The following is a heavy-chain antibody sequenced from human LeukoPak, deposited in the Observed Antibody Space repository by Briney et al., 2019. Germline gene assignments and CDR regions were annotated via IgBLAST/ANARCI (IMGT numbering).Heavy chain of an antibody. CDR2: INPNSGGT. CDR3: ASIAVAGILFDY. Sequence: ASVKVSCKASGYTFTGYYMHWVRQAPGQGLEWMGWINPNSGGTNYAQKFQGRVTMTRDTSISTAYMELGRLRSDDTAVYYCASIAVAGILFDYWGQGTLVTVSS. J-gene: IGHJ4*02. V-gene: IGHV1-2*02. CDR1: GYTFTGYY. D-gene: IGHD6-19*01.